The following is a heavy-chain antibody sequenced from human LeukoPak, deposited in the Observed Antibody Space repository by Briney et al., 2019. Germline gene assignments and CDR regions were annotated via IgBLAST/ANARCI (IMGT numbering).Heavy chain of an antibody. V-gene: IGHV4-39*07. CDR2: IYYSGST. D-gene: IGHD3-22*01. CDR1: GGSISSSSYY. CDR3: ARGRGYYDSSGYYYDPLYYYYGMDV. J-gene: IGHJ6*02. Sequence: SETLSLTCTVSGGSISSSSYYWGWIRQPPGKGLEWIGSIYYSGSTNYNPSLKSRVTISVDTSKNQFSLKLSSVTAADTAVYYCARGRGYYDSSGYYYDPLYYYYGMDVWGQGTTVTVSS.